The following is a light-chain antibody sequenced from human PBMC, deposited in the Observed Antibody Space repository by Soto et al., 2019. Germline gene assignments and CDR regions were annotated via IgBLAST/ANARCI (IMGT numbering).Light chain of an antibody. CDR2: KAS. CDR1: QTISSW. Sequence: DIQMTHSPSTLSGSVGDRVTITCRASQTISSWLAWYQQKPGKAPKXLIYKASTLKSGVPSRFSGSGSGTEFTLTISSLQPDDFATYYCQHYNSYSEAFGQGTKVDNK. J-gene: IGKJ1*01. CDR3: QHYNSYSEA. V-gene: IGKV1-5*03.